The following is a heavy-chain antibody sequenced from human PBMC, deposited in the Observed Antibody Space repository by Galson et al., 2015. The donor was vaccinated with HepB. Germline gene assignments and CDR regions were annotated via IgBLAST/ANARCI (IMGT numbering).Heavy chain of an antibody. CDR1: GFTFDDYA. CDR3: AKEETAHEDYYYYYMDV. Sequence: LRLSCAASGFTFDDYAMHWVRQAPGKGLEWVSGISWNSGSIGYADSVKGRFTISRDNAKNSLYLQMNSLRAEDTALYYCAKEETAHEDYYYYYMDVWGKGTTATVSS. J-gene: IGHJ6*03. V-gene: IGHV3-9*01. CDR2: ISWNSGSI.